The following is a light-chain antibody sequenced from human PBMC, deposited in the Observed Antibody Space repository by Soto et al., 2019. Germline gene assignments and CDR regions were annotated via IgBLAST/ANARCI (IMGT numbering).Light chain of an antibody. CDR2: GAS. Sequence: EMVMTQSPATLSVSPGERATLSCRASQNVNTNLIWYQQKPGQAPRLLIYGASTRATGIKARFRGSGSGTEFSLQLNRVQSEYYEVYHSEQRDHGWRFGQGTKVEIK. CDR3: EQRDHGWR. J-gene: IGKJ1*01. CDR1: QNVNTN. V-gene: IGKV3-15*01.